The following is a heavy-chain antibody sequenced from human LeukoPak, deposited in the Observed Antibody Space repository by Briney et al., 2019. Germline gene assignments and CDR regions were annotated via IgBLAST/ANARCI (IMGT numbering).Heavy chain of an antibody. CDR1: GGSFSGYY. D-gene: IGHD3-10*01. Sequence: SETLSLTCAVYGGSFSGYYWSWIRQPPGKGLEWIGEINHSGSTNYSPSLKSRVTISVDTSKNQFSLKLSSVTAADTAVYYCARLKGCRGNYYGSGSYYKCYYFDYWGQGTLVTVSS. CDR2: INHSGST. J-gene: IGHJ4*02. CDR3: ARLKGCRGNYYGSGSYYKCYYFDY. V-gene: IGHV4-34*01.